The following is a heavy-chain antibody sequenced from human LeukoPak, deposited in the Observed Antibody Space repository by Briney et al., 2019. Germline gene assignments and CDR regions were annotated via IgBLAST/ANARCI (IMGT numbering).Heavy chain of an antibody. CDR1: GFTFDDYG. J-gene: IGHJ4*02. D-gene: IGHD6-13*01. Sequence: GGSLRLSCAASGFTFDDYGMSWVRQAPGKGLEWVSGINWNGGSTGYADSVKGRFTISRDNSKNTLYLQMNSLRAEDTAVYYCARDRASSWSFGYWGQGTLVTVSS. CDR2: INWNGGST. V-gene: IGHV3-20*04. CDR3: ARDRASSWSFGY.